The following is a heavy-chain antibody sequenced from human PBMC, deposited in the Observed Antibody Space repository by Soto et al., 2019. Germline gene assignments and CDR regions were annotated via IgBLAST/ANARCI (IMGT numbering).Heavy chain of an antibody. D-gene: IGHD3-22*01. CDR3: ARDKWLLDAFDI. CDR2: IYYIGST. V-gene: IGHV4-61*01. CDR1: GGSVSSGSYY. Sequence: PSETLSLTCTVFGGSVSSGSYYWSWIRQPPGKGLEWIGYIYYIGSTNYNPSLKSRVTISVDTSKNQFSLKLSSVTAADTAVYYCARDKWLLDAFDIWGQGTMVTVSS. J-gene: IGHJ3*02.